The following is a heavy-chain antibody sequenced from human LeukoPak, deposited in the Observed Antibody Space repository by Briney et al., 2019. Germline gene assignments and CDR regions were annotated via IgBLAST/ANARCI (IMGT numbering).Heavy chain of an antibody. V-gene: IGHV4-59*08. Sequence: SETLSLTCTVSGGSISSYYWSWIRQPPGKGLEWIGYNYNSGTTNYNPSLKSRVTISVDTSKNQFSLKLRSVTAADTAVYYCARHPGGSQLVAWGGYFDYWGRGTLVTVSS. CDR3: ARHPGGSQLVAWGGYFDY. CDR1: GGSISSYY. CDR2: NYNSGTT. D-gene: IGHD6-6*01. J-gene: IGHJ4*02.